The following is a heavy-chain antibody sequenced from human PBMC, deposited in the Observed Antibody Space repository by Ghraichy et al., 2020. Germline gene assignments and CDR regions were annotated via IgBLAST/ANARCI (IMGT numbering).Heavy chain of an antibody. CDR3: ARGGGAYYYYYGMDV. Sequence: SETLSLTCAVYGGSFSGYYWSWIRQPPGKGLEWIGEINHSGSTNYNPSLKSRVTISVDTSKNQFSLKLSSVTAADTAVYYCARGGGAYYYYYGMDVWGQGTTVTVSS. CDR2: INHSGST. J-gene: IGHJ6*02. V-gene: IGHV4-34*01. CDR1: GGSFSGYY. D-gene: IGHD3-10*01.